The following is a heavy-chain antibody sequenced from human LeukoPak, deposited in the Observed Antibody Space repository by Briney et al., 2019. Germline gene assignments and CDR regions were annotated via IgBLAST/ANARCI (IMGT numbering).Heavy chain of an antibody. CDR3: ATTAAAGTRLAWFDP. CDR2: IYYSGST. V-gene: IGHV4-30-4*01. D-gene: IGHD6-13*01. J-gene: IGHJ5*02. Sequence: SETLSLTCTVSGGSISSGDYYWSWIRQPPGKGLEWIRYIYYSGSTYYNPSLKSRVTISVDTSKNQFSLKLSSVTAADTAVYYCATTAAAGTRLAWFDPWGQGTLVTVSS. CDR1: GGSISSGDYY.